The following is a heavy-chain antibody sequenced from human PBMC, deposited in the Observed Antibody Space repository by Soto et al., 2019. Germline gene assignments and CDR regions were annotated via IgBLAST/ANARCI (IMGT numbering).Heavy chain of an antibody. V-gene: IGHV1-2*02. J-gene: IGHJ4*02. D-gene: IGHD6-6*01. CDR3: VTGDHLVR. CDR2: INPKTGDT. CDR1: GYTFTGYY. Sequence: ASVKVSCKTSGYTFTGYYLNWVRQVPGRGLEWVGWINPKTGDTNNAQKFQGRVTMTTDTSISTGYMELSGLKSDDTAVYYCVTGDHLVRWGQGTRVTVSS.